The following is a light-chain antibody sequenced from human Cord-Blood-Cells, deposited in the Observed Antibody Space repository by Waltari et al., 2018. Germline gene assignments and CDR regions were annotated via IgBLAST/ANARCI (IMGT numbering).Light chain of an antibody. CDR1: SSDVGSYNL. CDR3: CSYAGSSTLWV. CDR2: EGS. V-gene: IGLV2-23*01. J-gene: IGLJ3*02. Sequence: QSALTQPASVSGSPGQSITISCTGTSSDVGSYNLVSWYQQHPGKAPKLMIYEGSKRPSGVSNRFSGSKSGNPASLTISGLQAEDEADYYCCSYAGSSTLWVFGGGTKLTVL.